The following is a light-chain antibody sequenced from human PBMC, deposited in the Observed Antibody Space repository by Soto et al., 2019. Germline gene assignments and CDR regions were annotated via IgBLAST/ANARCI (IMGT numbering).Light chain of an antibody. J-gene: IGLJ2*01. CDR2: DVT. CDR1: NSDVGTYNY. V-gene: IGLV2-11*01. CDR3: CSYAGSSSFRVL. Sequence: QSALTQPRSVSGSPGQSVTISCTGTNSDVGTYNYVSWYQQHPGKAPKLIIYDVTKRPSGVPDRFSGSKSGNTASLIISGLQAADEAEYYCCCCSYAGSSSFRVLFGGGPQLTVL.